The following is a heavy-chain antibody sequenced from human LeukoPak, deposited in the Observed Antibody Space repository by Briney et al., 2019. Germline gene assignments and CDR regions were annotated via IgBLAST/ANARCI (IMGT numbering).Heavy chain of an antibody. V-gene: IGHV3-21*01. CDR2: IISGSGNI. CDR1: GFTFSSSA. CDR3: ARDRWELPHYYYYGLDV. D-gene: IGHD1-26*01. Sequence: PGGSLRLSCAASGFTFSSSAMSWVRQAPGKGLEWVSSIISGSGNIYYADSVKGRFTISRDNAKNSLYLQMNSLRADDTAVYYCARDRWELPHYYYYGLDVWGQGTTVTVYS. J-gene: IGHJ6*02.